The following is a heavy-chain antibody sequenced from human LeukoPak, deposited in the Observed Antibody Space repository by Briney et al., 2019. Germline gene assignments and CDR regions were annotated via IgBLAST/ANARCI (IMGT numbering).Heavy chain of an antibody. D-gene: IGHD3-10*01. CDR1: GFTVSSNY. Sequence: GGSLRLSCAASGFTVSSNYMSWVRQAPGKGLEWVSVIYSGGSTYYADSVKGRFTISRDNSKNTLYLQMNSLRAEDTAVYYCAKATRAMVRGVQIEPFDYWGQGTLVTVSS. CDR2: IYSGGST. CDR3: AKATRAMVRGVQIEPFDY. J-gene: IGHJ4*02. V-gene: IGHV3-66*01.